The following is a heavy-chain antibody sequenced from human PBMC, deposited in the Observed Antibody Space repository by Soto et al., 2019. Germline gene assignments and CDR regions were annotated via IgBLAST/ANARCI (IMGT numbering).Heavy chain of an antibody. V-gene: IGHV1-18*01. J-gene: IGHJ6*02. CDR2: ISANSGNT. CDR1: GYTFTSYG. D-gene: IGHD6-13*01. CDR3: ARAGSSSWYNLYYYYGMDV. Sequence: ASVKVSCKASGYTFTSYGISWVRQAPGQGLEWMGWISANSGNTNYAQKLQGRVTMTGDTSISTAYMELSRLRSDDTAVYYCARAGSSSWYNLYYYYGMDVWGQGTTVTVSS.